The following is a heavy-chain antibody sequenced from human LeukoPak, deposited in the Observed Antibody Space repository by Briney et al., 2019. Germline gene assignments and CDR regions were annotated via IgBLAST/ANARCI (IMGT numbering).Heavy chain of an antibody. V-gene: IGHV3-21*01. J-gene: IGHJ4*02. Sequence: SGGSLRLSCAASEFTFSSYSMNWVRQAPGKGLEWVSSISSSSSYIYYADSVKGRFTISRDNAKNSLSLQMNSLRAEDTAVYYCAKNDILTGYFDYWGQGTLVTVSS. CDR1: EFTFSSYS. CDR2: ISSSSSYI. CDR3: AKNDILTGYFDY. D-gene: IGHD3-9*01.